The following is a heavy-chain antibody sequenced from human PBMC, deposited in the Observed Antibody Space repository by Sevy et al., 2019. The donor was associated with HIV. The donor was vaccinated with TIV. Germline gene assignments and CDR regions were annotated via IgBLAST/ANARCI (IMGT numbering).Heavy chain of an antibody. J-gene: IGHJ4*02. V-gene: IGHV3-23*01. CDR3: AKESPGYNYDSSGSLDY. CDR1: GFTFNTYA. CDR2: IRGSAYST. Sequence: GGSLRLSCAASGFTFNTYAMSWVRQAPGKGLEWVSGIRGSAYSTYYADSVKGRFTISRANSKNTQSLQMNSLRAEDTAVYYCAKESPGYNYDSSGSLDYWGQGTLVTVSS. D-gene: IGHD3-22*01.